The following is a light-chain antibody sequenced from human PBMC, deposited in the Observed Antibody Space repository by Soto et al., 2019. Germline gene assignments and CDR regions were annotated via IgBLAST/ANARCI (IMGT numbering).Light chain of an antibody. Sequence: IQITPSPFTPSASVGDRVTITFRASQSVSDWLAWYQQKPGNPPKLLIYDTSRLESAVPSRFSASGSGTEFTLTISGLQPDDFATYYCHQYNSYTWTFGQGTKVDIK. CDR1: QSVSDW. CDR2: DTS. V-gene: IGKV1-5*01. CDR3: HQYNSYTWT. J-gene: IGKJ1*01.